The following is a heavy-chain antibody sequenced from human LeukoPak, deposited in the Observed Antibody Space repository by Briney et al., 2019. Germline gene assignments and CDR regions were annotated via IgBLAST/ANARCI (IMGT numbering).Heavy chain of an antibody. CDR2: ISGSGDST. CDR3: AKGRGGYYPVPYYYGMDV. D-gene: IGHD3-3*01. CDR1: GFTVSSNY. V-gene: IGHV3-23*01. Sequence: GGSLRLSCAISGFTVSSNYMSWVRQAPGKGLEWVSVISGSGDSTYYADSVKGRFTISRDNSMNTLYLQMNSLRAEDTAVYYCAKGRGGYYPVPYYYGMDVWGQGTTVTVSS. J-gene: IGHJ6*02.